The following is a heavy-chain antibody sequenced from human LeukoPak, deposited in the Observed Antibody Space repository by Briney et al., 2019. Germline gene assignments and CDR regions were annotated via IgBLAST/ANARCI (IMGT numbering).Heavy chain of an antibody. CDR3: ARDIVATIKEYYYGMDV. CDR1: GFTFSSYS. J-gene: IGHJ6*02. Sequence: PGGSLRLSCAASGFTFSSYSMNWVRQAPGKGLEWVSYISSSSSTIYYADSVKGRFTISRDNAKNSLYLQMNSLRAEDTAVYYCARDIVATIKEYYYGMDVWGQGTTVTVSS. D-gene: IGHD5-12*01. CDR2: ISSSSSTI. V-gene: IGHV3-48*04.